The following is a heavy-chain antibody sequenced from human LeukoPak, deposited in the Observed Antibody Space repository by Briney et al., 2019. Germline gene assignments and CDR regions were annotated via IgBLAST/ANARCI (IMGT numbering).Heavy chain of an antibody. J-gene: IGHJ5*02. CDR2: IETSGST. V-gene: IGHV4-61*02. CDR3: ARALCINGICEWFDP. Sequence: PSETLSLTCTVSGASISSGGYFWSWIRQPAGKGVEWIGRIETSGSTYYNPSLKSRVTISVDTSKNQFSLKLRSVTAADTAVYYCARALCINGICEWFDPWGQGTLVTVSS. CDR1: GASISSGGYF. D-gene: IGHD2-8*01.